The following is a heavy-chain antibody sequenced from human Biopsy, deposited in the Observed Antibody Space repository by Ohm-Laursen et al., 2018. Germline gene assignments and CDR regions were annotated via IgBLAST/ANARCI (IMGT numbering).Heavy chain of an antibody. V-gene: IGHV1-8*01. CDR1: GYAFTSHD. CDR3: ARWETTLGRSLDS. CDR2: MSPNTGNT. Sequence: ASVKVSCRASGYAFTSHDINWVRQATGQGLEWMGWMSPNTGNTVYAQRFQDRVTMTSDTSTGTAYMELTSLTSDDTAVYFCARWETTLGRSLDSWGQGTLVAVSS. J-gene: IGHJ4*02. D-gene: IGHD1-26*01.